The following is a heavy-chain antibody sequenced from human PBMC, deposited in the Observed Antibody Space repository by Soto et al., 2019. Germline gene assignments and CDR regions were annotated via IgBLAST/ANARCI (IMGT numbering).Heavy chain of an antibody. CDR3: ARDDIRDYYDRSGYYFSYFDY. V-gene: IGHV1-69*01. Sequence: QVQLVQSGAEVKKPGSSVKVSCKASGGTFSSYAISWVRQAPGQGLEWMGGIIPIFGTANYAQKFQGRVTITADECTSTAYMELSSLRSEDTAVYYCARDDIRDYYDRSGYYFSYFDYWGQGTLVTVSS. D-gene: IGHD3-22*01. CDR2: IIPIFGTA. CDR1: GGTFSSYA. J-gene: IGHJ4*02.